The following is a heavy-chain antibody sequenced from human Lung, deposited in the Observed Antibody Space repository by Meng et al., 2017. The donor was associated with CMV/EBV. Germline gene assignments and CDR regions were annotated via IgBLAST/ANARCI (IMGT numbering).Heavy chain of an antibody. V-gene: IGHV3-7*01. J-gene: IGHJ6*02. D-gene: IGHD7-27*01. CDR3: ARRPWVLDV. Sequence: LTCAASGFTFSSYWMSWVRQAPGKGLEWVANINQDGSEKYYVDSVEGRFTISRDNAKDSLYLQMNALRAEDTAVYYCARRPWVLDVWGQGTTVTVSS. CDR1: GFTFSSYW. CDR2: INQDGSEK.